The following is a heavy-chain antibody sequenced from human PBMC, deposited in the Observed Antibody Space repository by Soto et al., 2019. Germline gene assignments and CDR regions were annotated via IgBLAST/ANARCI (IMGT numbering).Heavy chain of an antibody. V-gene: IGHV4-39*01. Sequence: SATLSLTRSLPTYSISATGDYCVWFRESPGKGLEWLASSYYSGDTYYNPSLKSRVIMSVATSKNQFSLNLTSVTGADTAVYLCARRDWQFRGYNFDAWGQGSMVTVSS. CDR3: ARRDWQFRGYNFDA. D-gene: IGHD1-20*01. CDR2: SYYSGDT. CDR1: TYSISATGDY. J-gene: IGHJ4*02.